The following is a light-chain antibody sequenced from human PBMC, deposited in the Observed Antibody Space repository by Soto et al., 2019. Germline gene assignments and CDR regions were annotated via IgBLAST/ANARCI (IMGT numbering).Light chain of an antibody. J-gene: IGKJ2*01. Sequence: EIMMTQSPATLSVSPGERATLSCRASQSVSSNLAWYQQKPGQAPRLLIYGASTRATGIPARFSGSGSGTEFTLTVGSLQSEDFAVYYCHQYHNWPRGTFGQGTKLEIK. CDR3: HQYHNWPRGT. V-gene: IGKV3D-15*01. CDR2: GAS. CDR1: QSVSSN.